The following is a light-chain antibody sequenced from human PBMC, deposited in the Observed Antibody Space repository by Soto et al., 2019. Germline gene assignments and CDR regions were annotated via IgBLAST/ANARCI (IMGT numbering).Light chain of an antibody. V-gene: IGLV2-14*01. J-gene: IGLJ1*01. CDR2: EVN. CDR3: SSYTSSDTGV. CDR1: SSDVGGYDF. Sequence: QSVLTQPASVSGSPGQSITISCTGTSSDVGGYDFVSWYQQHPGKAPKLVIYEVNNRPSGVSNRFSGSKSGNTASLTISGLQAENEADYYYSSYTSSDTGVFGTGTKLTVL.